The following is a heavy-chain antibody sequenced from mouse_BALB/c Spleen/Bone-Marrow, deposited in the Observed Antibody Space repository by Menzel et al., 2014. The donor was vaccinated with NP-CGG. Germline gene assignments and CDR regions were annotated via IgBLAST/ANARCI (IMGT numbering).Heavy chain of an antibody. CDR1: GYTFTSSW. V-gene: IGHV1S130*01. Sequence: VQLQQSGSVLVRPGASVKLSCKASGYTFTSSWMHWAKQRPGQGLEWIGEIHPNSGNTNYNEKFKGKATLTVDTSSSTAYVDRSSLTSEDAAVDYCARSVFDYGGQGNTLTVSS. CDR2: IHPNSGNT. CDR3: ARSVFDY. J-gene: IGHJ2*01.